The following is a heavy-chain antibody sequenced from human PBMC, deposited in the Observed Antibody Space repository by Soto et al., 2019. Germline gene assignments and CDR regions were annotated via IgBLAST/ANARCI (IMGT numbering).Heavy chain of an antibody. CDR2: IGTADI. D-gene: IGHD2-8*01. J-gene: IGHJ3*02. CDR1: GFAFSRYS. CDR3: AKDHFTGNGVLDDFDI. Sequence: GGSLRLSCAVTGFAFSRYSMSWVRQAPGKGLEWVSFIGTADIYYADSVKGRFTISRDNSKNMVFLQMNSLRADDTAVYYCAKDHFTGNGVLDDFDIWGQGTMVTVSS. V-gene: IGHV3-23*01.